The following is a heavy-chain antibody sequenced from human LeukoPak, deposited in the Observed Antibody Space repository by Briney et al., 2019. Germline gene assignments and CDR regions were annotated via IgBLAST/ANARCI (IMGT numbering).Heavy chain of an antibody. D-gene: IGHD3-22*01. V-gene: IGHV4-4*07. J-gene: IGHJ4*02. CDR3: ARDGYSSEWADLEYFAD. Sequence: SETLSLTCTVSGGSLSSYYWSWILQPARKGLQGIGRMYTTGSTTYNPSLHSRITMSIDKSTNQFSLQLTSVTAADTAVYYCARDGYSSEWADLEYFADWGPGTLVTVSS. CDR2: MYTTGST. CDR1: GGSLSSYY.